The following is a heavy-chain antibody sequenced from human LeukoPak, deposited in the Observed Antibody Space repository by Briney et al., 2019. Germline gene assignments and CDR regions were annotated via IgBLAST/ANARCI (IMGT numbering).Heavy chain of an antibody. CDR1: GFTFSTYW. Sequence: GGSLRLSRAASGFTFSTYWMAWVRQAPGKGLEWVANIKGDESAKHQADSVKGRFTISRDNAQNSVYLQMSSLRGEDTAVYYCARDVGGSLDYWGQGTLVTVSS. V-gene: IGHV3-7*01. J-gene: IGHJ4*02. D-gene: IGHD1-26*01. CDR3: ARDVGGSLDY. CDR2: IKGDESAK.